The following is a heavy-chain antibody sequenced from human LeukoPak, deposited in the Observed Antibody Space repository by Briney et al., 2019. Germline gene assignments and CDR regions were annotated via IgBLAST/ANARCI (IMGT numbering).Heavy chain of an antibody. D-gene: IGHD1-26*01. CDR2: ISSSGSTI. CDR1: GFTFSSYE. CDR3: ARETPSELFDY. J-gene: IGHJ4*02. V-gene: IGHV3-48*03. Sequence: GGSLRLSSAASGFTFSSYEMNWVRQAPGKGLEWVSYISSSGSTIYYADSVKGRFTISRDNAKNSLYLQMNSLRAEDTAVYYCARETPSELFDYWGQGTLVTVSS.